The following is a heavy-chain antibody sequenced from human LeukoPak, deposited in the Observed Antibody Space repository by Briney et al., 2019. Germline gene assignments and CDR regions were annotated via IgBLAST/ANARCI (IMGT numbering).Heavy chain of an antibody. V-gene: IGHV4-59*01. CDR1: GGSISSYY. Sequence: SETLSLTCTVSGGSISSYYWSWIRQPPGKGLEWIGYIYYSGSTNYNPSLKSRVTISVDTSKKQFSLKLSSVTAADPAVYYCTRGAYDSSGYPDYWGQGTLVTVSS. CDR3: TRGAYDSSGYPDY. J-gene: IGHJ4*02. D-gene: IGHD3-22*01. CDR2: IYYSGST.